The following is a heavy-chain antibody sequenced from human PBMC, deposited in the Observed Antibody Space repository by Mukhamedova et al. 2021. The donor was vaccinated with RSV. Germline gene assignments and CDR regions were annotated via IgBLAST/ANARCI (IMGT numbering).Heavy chain of an antibody. V-gene: IGHV3-9*01. Sequence: QAPGKGLEWVSGISWNSGSIGYADSVKGRFTISRDNAKNSLYLQMNSLRAEDTALYYCAKDLGGGNSEDYYGMDGWGQGTTVTGS. D-gene: IGHD4-23*01. CDR2: ISWNSGSI. CDR3: AKDLGGGNSEDYYGMDG. J-gene: IGHJ6*02.